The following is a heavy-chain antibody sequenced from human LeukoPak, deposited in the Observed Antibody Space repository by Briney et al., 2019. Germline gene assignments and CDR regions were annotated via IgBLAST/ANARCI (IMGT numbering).Heavy chain of an antibody. V-gene: IGHV1-2*02. D-gene: IGHD1-7*01. Sequence: ASVKVSCKASGYTFTGYYMHWVRQAPGQGLEWMGWINPNSGGTNYAQKFQGRVTMTRDTSISTAYMELSRLRSDDTAVYYCARGIFPITGTTMVDYWGQGTLVTVSS. CDR1: GYTFTGYY. CDR3: ARGIFPITGTTMVDY. J-gene: IGHJ4*02. CDR2: INPNSGGT.